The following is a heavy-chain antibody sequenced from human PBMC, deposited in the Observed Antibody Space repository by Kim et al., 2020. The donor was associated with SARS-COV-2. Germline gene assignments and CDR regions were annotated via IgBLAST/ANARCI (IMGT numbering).Heavy chain of an antibody. CDR2: ISYDGSNK. J-gene: IGHJ6*02. V-gene: IGHV3-30-3*01. D-gene: IGHD3-22*01. CDR3: ARDLYDNSGYSYGMDV. Sequence: GGSLRLSCAASGFTFSGYAMHWVRQAPGKGLEWVALISYDGSNKYYADSVKGRFTISRDNSKNTLYLQMNSLRAEDTAVYYCARDLYDNSGYSYGMDVWGQGTTVTVSS. CDR1: GFTFSGYA.